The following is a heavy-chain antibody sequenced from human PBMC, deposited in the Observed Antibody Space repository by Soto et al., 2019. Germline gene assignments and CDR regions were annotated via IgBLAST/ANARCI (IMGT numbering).Heavy chain of an antibody. J-gene: IGHJ6*02. CDR1: GGSFSGYF. Sequence: QVQLQQWGAGLLMPSETLSLTCAVYGGSFSGYFWSWVRQPPGEGLEWIGDINHRGSTNYNPSLKRRVVISVDTSKNQFSLKLSSVTAADTAVYYCARSTGDYERYYGMDVWGQGTTVTVSS. D-gene: IGHD4-17*01. V-gene: IGHV4-34*01. CDR2: INHRGST. CDR3: ARSTGDYERYYGMDV.